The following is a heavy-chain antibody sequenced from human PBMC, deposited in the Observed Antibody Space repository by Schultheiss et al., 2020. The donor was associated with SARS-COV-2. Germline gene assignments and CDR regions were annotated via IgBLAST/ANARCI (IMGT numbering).Heavy chain of an antibody. D-gene: IGHD1-26*01. Sequence: SETLSLTCTVSGGSISSGGYYWSWIRQPPGKGLEWIGYIYYSGSTDYNPSLKSRVTISVDRSKNQFSLKLSSVTAADTAVYYCARRVPSTYGMDVWGQGTTVTVSS. V-gene: IGHV4-61*08. CDR2: IYYSGST. CDR1: GGSISSGGYY. J-gene: IGHJ6*02. CDR3: ARRVPSTYGMDV.